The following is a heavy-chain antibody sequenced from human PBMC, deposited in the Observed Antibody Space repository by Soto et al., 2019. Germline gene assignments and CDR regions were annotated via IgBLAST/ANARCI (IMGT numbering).Heavy chain of an antibody. CDR3: ARDRIAAAVQYCFDY. CDR1: GDSVSSNSAA. Sequence: SQTLSLTCDISGDSVSSNSAAWNWIRQSPSRGLEWLGRTYYRSKWYNDYAVSVKSRISINADTSKNQFSLQLNSVTPEDTAVYYCARDRIAAAVQYCFDYWGQGTLVTVSS. V-gene: IGHV6-1*01. J-gene: IGHJ4*02. CDR2: TYYRSKWYN. D-gene: IGHD6-13*01.